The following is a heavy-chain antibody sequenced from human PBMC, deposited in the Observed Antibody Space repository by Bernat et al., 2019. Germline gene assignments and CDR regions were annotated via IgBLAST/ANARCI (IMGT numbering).Heavy chain of an antibody. CDR3: ARGPRYWSGGSCYDYYGMDV. V-gene: IGHV1-69*02. Sequence: QVQLVQSGAEVKKPGSSVKVSCKASGGTFSSYTISWVRQAPGQGLEWMGRIIPILGIANYAQKFQGRVTITADKSTSTAYMELSSLRSEDTAVYYCARGPRYWSGGSCYDYYGMDVWGQGTTVTVSS. D-gene: IGHD2-15*01. CDR1: GGTFSSYT. J-gene: IGHJ6*02. CDR2: IIPILGIA.